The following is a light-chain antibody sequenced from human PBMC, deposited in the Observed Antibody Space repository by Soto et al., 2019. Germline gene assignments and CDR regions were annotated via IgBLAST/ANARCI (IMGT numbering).Light chain of an antibody. CDR1: QSVSSSS. CDR3: QQYGSSPWT. J-gene: IGKJ1*01. CDR2: GAS. Sequence: EIVLTQSPGTLSLSPGERATLSCMASQSVSSSSLAWYQQKPGQAPRLLIYGASSRATGIPDRFSGSGSGTDFTLTISRLEPEDVAVYYCQQYGSSPWTFGQGTKVEIK. V-gene: IGKV3-20*01.